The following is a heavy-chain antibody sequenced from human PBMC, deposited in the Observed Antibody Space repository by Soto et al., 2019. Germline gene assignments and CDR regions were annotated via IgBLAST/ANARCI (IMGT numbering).Heavy chain of an antibody. J-gene: IGHJ4*02. CDR1: GITFSDHD. Sequence: EVKLVESGGGLVQPGGSLRLSCATSGITFSDHDMDWVRQAPGKGLEWLGRCRSRVDNYATDYAASVKGRFTFSRDESKSSLSLQMRSLRTGDAAMYYCVRCVRGLINYWGQGTLVSVSS. D-gene: IGHD2-8*01. CDR2: CRSRVDNYAT. V-gene: IGHV3-72*01. CDR3: VRCVRGLINY.